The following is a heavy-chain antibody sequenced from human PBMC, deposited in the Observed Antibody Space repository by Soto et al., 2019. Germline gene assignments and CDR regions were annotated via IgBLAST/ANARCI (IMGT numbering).Heavy chain of an antibody. D-gene: IGHD3-22*01. V-gene: IGHV4-31*03. CDR1: GGSISSGGYY. J-gene: IGHJ4*02. Sequence: QVQLQESGPGLVKPSQTLSLTCTVSGGSISSGGYYWSWIRQHPGKGLEWIGYIYYSGSTYYNPSLKCRVTVSVDTYKNQFSLKLSSVTAADKAVYYCARLRYDSSGYHFAYWGQGTLVTVSS. CDR3: ARLRYDSSGYHFAY. CDR2: IYYSGST.